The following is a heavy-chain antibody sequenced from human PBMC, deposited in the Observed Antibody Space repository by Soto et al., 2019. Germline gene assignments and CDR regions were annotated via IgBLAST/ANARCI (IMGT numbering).Heavy chain of an antibody. V-gene: IGHV4-59*01. D-gene: IGHD6-13*01. CDR2: IYYTGST. J-gene: IGHJ4*02. CDR3: ATGSMAANGVDY. Sequence: PSETLSLTCSVSGGSMKTFFWNWIRQSPGKGLEWTGFIYYTGSTYYNPSLKSRVSMSVDTSRNQFSLRLTSVTAADTATYYCATGSMAANGVDYWGPGTLVTVSS. CDR1: GGSMKTFF.